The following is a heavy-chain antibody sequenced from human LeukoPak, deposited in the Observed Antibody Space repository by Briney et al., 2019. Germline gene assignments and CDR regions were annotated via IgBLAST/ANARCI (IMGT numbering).Heavy chain of an antibody. D-gene: IGHD3-10*01. V-gene: IGHV3-30-3*01. J-gene: IGHJ4*02. CDR2: ISYDGSNK. Sequence: GRSLRLSCAASGFTFSSYAMHWVRQAPGKGLEWVAVISYDGSNKYYADSVKGRFTISRDNSKNTLYLQMNSLRAEDTAVYYCASPVLWFGESSFDYWGQGTLVTVSS. CDR1: GFTFSSYA. CDR3: ASPVLWFGESSFDY.